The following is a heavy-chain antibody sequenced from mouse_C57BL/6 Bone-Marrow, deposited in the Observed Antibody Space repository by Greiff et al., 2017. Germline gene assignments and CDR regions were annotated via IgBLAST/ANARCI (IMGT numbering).Heavy chain of an antibody. CDR2: IWWDDDK. V-gene: IGHV8-8*01. CDR3: ARIELLRSSGGFAY. CDR1: GFSLSTFGMG. D-gene: IGHD1-1*01. J-gene: IGHJ3*01. Sequence: QVTLKVSGPGILQPSQTLSLTCSFSGFSLSTFGMGVGWIRQPSGKGLEWLAHIWWDDDKYYNPALKSRLTISKDTSKNQVFLKLAKVDTAATATYYCARIELLRSSGGFAYWGQGTLVTVSA.